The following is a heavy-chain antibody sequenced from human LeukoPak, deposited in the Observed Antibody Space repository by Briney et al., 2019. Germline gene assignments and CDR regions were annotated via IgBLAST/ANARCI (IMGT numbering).Heavy chain of an antibody. J-gene: IGHJ4*02. Sequence: PGGSLRLSCAASGFTFSTYWMSWVRQAPGKGLEWVANIKQDGSEKYYLDSVKGRFTISRDNAKNSLYLQMNSLRAEDTAVYFCTREAAAGIDYWVQGTLVTVSS. CDR1: GFTFSTYW. CDR2: IKQDGSEK. D-gene: IGHD6-13*01. CDR3: TREAAAGIDY. V-gene: IGHV3-7*01.